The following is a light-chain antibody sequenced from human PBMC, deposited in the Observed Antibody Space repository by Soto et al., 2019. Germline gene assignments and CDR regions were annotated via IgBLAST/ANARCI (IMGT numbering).Light chain of an antibody. CDR3: QQYDSSPYT. CDR2: DAS. Sequence: EIVVTQSPGTLSLSPGERATLSCRASQSVSSNYLAWYQQKPGQSPRLLIYDASSRATGIPDRFSASGSATDFTLTISRLEPDDFAAYYCQQYDSSPYTFGQGTKLEIK. V-gene: IGKV3-20*01. CDR1: QSVSSNY. J-gene: IGKJ2*01.